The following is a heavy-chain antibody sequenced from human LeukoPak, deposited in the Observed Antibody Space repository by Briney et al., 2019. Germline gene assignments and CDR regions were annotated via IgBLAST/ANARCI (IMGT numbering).Heavy chain of an antibody. CDR1: GFTFSESW. D-gene: IGHD1-1*01. CDR2: INHEGGGI. Sequence: TGGSLRLSCAASGFTFSESWMTWVRQVPGQGLEWVAHINHEGGGIQYVDSVKGRFTISRDNAKGSVYLQMNSLRAEGMAIYHCATYINWVAGDVWGQGTTVIVSS. J-gene: IGHJ6*02. V-gene: IGHV3-7*01. CDR3: ATYINWVAGDV.